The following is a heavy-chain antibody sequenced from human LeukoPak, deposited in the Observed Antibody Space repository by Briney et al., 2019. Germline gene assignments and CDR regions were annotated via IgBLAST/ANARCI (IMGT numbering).Heavy chain of an antibody. CDR1: GYSISSGYY. CDR3: ARNRASGTPYFDY. V-gene: IGHV4-38-2*02. Sequence: SETLSLTCTVSGYSISSGYYWSWIRQPPGKGLEWIGYIYYSGSSNYNPSLKSRVTISVDTSKDQFSLKLSSVTAADTAVYYCARNRASGTPYFDYWGQGLLVTVSS. CDR2: IYYSGSS. J-gene: IGHJ4*02. D-gene: IGHD3-10*01.